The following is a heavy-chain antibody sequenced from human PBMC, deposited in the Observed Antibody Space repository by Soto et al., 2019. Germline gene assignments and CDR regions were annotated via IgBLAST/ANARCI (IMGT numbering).Heavy chain of an antibody. D-gene: IGHD3-10*01. J-gene: IGHJ3*02. Sequence: GGSLRLSCAASGFTFSSYAMSWVRQAPGKGLEWVSAISGSGGSTYYADSVKGRFTISRDNSKNTLYLQMNSLRAEDTAVYYCAKDHGFGELSQYDAFDIWGQGTMVTVSS. V-gene: IGHV3-23*01. CDR3: AKDHGFGELSQYDAFDI. CDR1: GFTFSSYA. CDR2: ISGSGGST.